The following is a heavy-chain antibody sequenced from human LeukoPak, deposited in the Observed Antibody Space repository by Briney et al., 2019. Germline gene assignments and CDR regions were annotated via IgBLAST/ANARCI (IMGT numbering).Heavy chain of an antibody. Sequence: GASVKVSCKASGYTFTGYYMHWVRQAPGQGLEWMGRINPNSGGTNYAQKFQGGVTMTRDTSISTAYMELSRLRSDDTAVYYCATTSIYDYVWGSQLDYWGQGTLVTVSS. J-gene: IGHJ4*02. CDR1: GYTFTGYY. V-gene: IGHV1-2*06. CDR3: ATTSIYDYVWGSQLDY. D-gene: IGHD3-16*01. CDR2: INPNSGGT.